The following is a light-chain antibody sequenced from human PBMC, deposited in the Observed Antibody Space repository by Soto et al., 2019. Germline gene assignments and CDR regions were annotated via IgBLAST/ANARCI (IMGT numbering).Light chain of an antibody. CDR1: QDIRKY. J-gene: IGKJ3*01. CDR3: QHYDTLPPVT. CDR2: GAS. V-gene: IGKV1-33*01. Sequence: DIQMTQSPSSLSASVGDRVTITCQASQDIRKYLNWYQQKPGRAPKLLIYGASNLETGVPSRFSGSGYGTDFTFTISSLQPEDIATYYFQHYDTLPPVTFGPGTKVAIK.